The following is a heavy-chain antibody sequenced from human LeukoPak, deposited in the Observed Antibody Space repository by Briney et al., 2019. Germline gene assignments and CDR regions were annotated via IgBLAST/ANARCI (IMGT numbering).Heavy chain of an antibody. Sequence: SETLSLTCTVSGGSISSGSYYWSWIRQPAGKGLEWIGRVYTSGSTNYNPSLKSRVTISVDTSKNQFSLKLSSVTAADTAVYCCATSYSSGWTYYYYGMDVWGQGTTVTVSS. D-gene: IGHD6-19*01. V-gene: IGHV4-61*02. J-gene: IGHJ6*02. CDR1: GGSISSGSYY. CDR3: ATSYSSGWTYYYYGMDV. CDR2: VYTSGST.